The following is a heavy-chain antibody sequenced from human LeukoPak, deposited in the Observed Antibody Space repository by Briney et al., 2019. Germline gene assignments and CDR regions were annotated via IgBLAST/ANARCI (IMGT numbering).Heavy chain of an antibody. V-gene: IGHV4-34*01. J-gene: IGHJ5*02. Sequence: SETLSLTCAVYGGSLSGYYWSWIRQPPGKGLEWIGEINHSGSTNYNPSLKSRVTISVDTSKNQFSLKLSSVTAADTAVYYCARGSHWFDPWGQGTLVTVSS. CDR2: INHSGST. CDR1: GGSLSGYY. CDR3: ARGSHWFDP.